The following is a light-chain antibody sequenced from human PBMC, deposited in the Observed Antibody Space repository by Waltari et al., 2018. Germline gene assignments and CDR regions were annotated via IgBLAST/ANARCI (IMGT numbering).Light chain of an antibody. V-gene: IGLV2-23*01. CDR3: YSYAGSGTWV. J-gene: IGLJ3*02. CDR1: SSDVGTYNF. Sequence: QSPLTQPASVSGSPGQSITISCTGTSSDVGTYNFSSWYQQNPGKAPKLMIYEGNKRPSGVSNRFSGSKAGNTASLTISGLQAEDEADYYCYSYAGSGTWVFGGGTKLTVL. CDR2: EGN.